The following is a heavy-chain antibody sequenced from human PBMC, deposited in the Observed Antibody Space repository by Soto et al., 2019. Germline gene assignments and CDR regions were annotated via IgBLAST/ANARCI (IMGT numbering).Heavy chain of an antibody. J-gene: IGHJ5*02. D-gene: IGHD2-2*01. CDR2: INHSGST. Sequence: SETLSLTCAVDGGSFSGYDGSWIRQPRGKGLEWIGEINHSGSTNYTPSLKSRVTISVDTSKNQFSLKLSSVTAADTAVYYCATSMPRKASRSFDPWGQGPLVTVSS. CDR3: ATSMPRKASRSFDP. CDR1: GGSFSGYD. V-gene: IGHV4-34*01.